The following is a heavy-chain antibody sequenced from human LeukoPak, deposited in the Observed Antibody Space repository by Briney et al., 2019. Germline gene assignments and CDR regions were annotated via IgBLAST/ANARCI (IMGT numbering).Heavy chain of an antibody. CDR1: GGSISSYY. V-gene: IGHV4-59*01. CDR3: ARDGSPFSL. Sequence: KASETLSLTCTVSGGSISSYYWSWIRQPPGKGLEWIGYIYYSGSTNYNPSLKSRVTISVDTSKNQFSLKLSSVTAADTAVYYCARDGSPFSLWGQGTLVTVSS. J-gene: IGHJ4*02. CDR2: IYYSGST.